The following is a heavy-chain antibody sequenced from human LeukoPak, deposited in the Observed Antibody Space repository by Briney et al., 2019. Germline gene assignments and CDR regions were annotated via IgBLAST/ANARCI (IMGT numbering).Heavy chain of an antibody. D-gene: IGHD6-19*01. CDR3: ARAGGIAVAL. J-gene: IGHJ4*02. Sequence: GGSLRLSCAASGFTFSSYSMNWVRQAPGKGLEWVSAISSSGRYIYYADSVKGRFTISRDSAKNSLYLQMDSLRAEDTAVYYCARAGGIAVALWGQGTLVTVSS. CDR2: ISSSGRYI. V-gene: IGHV3-21*01. CDR1: GFTFSSYS.